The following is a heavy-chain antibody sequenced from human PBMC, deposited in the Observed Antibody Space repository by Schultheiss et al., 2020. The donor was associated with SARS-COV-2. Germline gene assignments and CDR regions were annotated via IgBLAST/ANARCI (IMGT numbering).Heavy chain of an antibody. Sequence: SQTLSLTCTVSGGSISTYFWSWLRQPPGKGLEWIGRIYTSGSTNYNPSLKSRVTMSVDTSKNQFSLKLSSVTAADTAVYYCASAEGAARLYYYYYGMDVWGQGTTVTVSS. CDR1: GGSISTYF. J-gene: IGHJ6*02. CDR3: ASAEGAARLYYYYYGMDV. V-gene: IGHV4-4*07. CDR2: IYTSGST. D-gene: IGHD6-6*01.